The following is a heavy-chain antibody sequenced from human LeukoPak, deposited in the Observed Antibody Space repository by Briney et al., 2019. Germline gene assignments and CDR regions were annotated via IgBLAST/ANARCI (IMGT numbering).Heavy chain of an antibody. J-gene: IGHJ4*02. CDR1: GYTFTSYD. CDR2: MNPNSGNT. CDR3: ARGTNSGSYLGY. Sequence: GASVKVSCKASGYTFTSYDLNWVRQATGQGLEWMGWMNPNSGNTGYAQKLQGRVTMTTDTSTSTAYMELRSLRSDDTAVYYCARGTNSGSYLGYWGQGTLVTVSS. D-gene: IGHD1-26*01. V-gene: IGHV1-8*02.